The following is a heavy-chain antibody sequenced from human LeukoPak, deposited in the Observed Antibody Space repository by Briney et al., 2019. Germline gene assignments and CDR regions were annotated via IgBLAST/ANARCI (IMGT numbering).Heavy chain of an antibody. CDR1: GFTFSSYW. V-gene: IGHV3-7*02. CDR3: ARLGSGSTLDC. CDR2: IKQDGSDK. J-gene: IGHJ4*02. D-gene: IGHD3-10*01. Sequence: GGSLRLSCAASGFTFSSYWMTWVRQAPGKGLEWVANIKQDGSDKYYVDSVKGRFTISRDNAKNTLYLQMNSLRAEDTAVYYCARLGSGSTLDCWGQGILVTVSS.